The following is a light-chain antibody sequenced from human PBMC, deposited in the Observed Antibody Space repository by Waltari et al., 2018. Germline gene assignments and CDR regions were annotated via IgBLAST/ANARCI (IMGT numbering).Light chain of an antibody. Sequence: SYVLTQPPSVSVAPGGSASITCEGNNIASKSVHWYQQKQGQAPILVVYDDSDRPSGIPELFAGSNSRNTATLTITRVEAGDGADYFCQVWDTTTDHGVVGGGTKLTVL. CDR1: NIASKS. J-gene: IGLJ2*01. V-gene: IGLV3-21*02. CDR3: QVWDTTTDHGV. CDR2: DDS.